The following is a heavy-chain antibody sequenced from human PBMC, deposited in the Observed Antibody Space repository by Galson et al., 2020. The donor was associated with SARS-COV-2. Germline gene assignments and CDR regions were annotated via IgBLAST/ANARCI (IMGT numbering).Heavy chain of an antibody. CDR1: GYTFTSYY. D-gene: IGHD3-9*01. V-gene: IGHV1-46*01. CDR3: ARESTPDYDILTGYYKGSYYYYGMDV. CDR2: INPSGGST. Sequence: GASVKVFCKASGYTFTSYYMHWVRQAPGQGLEWMGIINPSGGSTSYAQKFQGRVTMTRDTSTSTVYMELSSLRSEDTAVYYCARESTPDYDILTGYYKGSYYYYGMDVWGQGTTVTVSS. J-gene: IGHJ6*02.